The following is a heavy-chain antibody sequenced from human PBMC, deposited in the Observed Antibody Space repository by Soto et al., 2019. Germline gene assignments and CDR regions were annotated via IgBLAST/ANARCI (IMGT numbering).Heavy chain of an antibody. CDR2: IWYDGSNK. D-gene: IGHD2-2*01. V-gene: IGHV3-33*01. CDR1: GFTFSSYG. CDR3: ARGYSSSTSCHGPFDY. J-gene: IGHJ4*02. Sequence: QVQLVESGGGVVQPGRSLRLSCAASGFTFSSYGMHWVRQAPGKGLEWVAVIWYDGSNKYYADSVKGRFTISRDNSKNTLYLQMNSLRTEDTAVYYCARGYSSSTSCHGPFDYWGQGTLVTVSS.